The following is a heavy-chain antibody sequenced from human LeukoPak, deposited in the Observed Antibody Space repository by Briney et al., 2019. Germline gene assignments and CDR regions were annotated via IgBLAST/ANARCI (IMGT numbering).Heavy chain of an antibody. CDR2: IYPGDSDT. D-gene: IGHD4-23*01. Sequence: GESLKISCKGSGYSFTSYWIGWVRQMPGKGLEWMGIIYPGDSDTKYSPSFQGQVTFSADKSISTAYLQWGSLKASDTAMYYCAKCHDYGGNIGGMDVWGQGTTVTVSS. J-gene: IGHJ6*02. CDR1: GYSFTSYW. V-gene: IGHV5-51*01. CDR3: AKCHDYGGNIGGMDV.